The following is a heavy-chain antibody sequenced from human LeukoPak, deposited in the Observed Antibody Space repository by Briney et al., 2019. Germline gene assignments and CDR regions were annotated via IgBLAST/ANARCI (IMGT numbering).Heavy chain of an antibody. CDR2: TYYRSTWYN. V-gene: IGHV6-1*01. D-gene: IGHD2-2*01. CDR1: GDSVSSNSVT. Sequence: SQTLSPTCAISGDSVSSNSVTWHWIRQSPSRGLEWLGRTYYRSTWYNDYAVSVRGRITVNPDTSKNQFSLHLNSVTPEDTAVYYCARRLTQYDCFDPWGQGILVTVSS. J-gene: IGHJ5*02. CDR3: ARRLTQYDCFDP.